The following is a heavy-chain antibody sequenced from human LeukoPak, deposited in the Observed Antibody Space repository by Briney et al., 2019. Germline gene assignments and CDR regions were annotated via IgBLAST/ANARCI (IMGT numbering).Heavy chain of an antibody. D-gene: IGHD1-1*01. CDR2: ISDSGGSA. CDR1: GFTFSAHA. Sequence: GGSLRLSCTGSGFTFSAHAMTWVRQAPGKGLEWVSAISDSGGSAYYADSVKGRFTISRDNSKNTLYLQMNSLRVEDTAVYHCAPRDWKGVYWGQGTLVTVSS. V-gene: IGHV3-23*01. CDR3: APRDWKGVY. J-gene: IGHJ4*02.